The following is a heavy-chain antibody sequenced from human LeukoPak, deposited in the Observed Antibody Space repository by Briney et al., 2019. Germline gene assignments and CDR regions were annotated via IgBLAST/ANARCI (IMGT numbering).Heavy chain of an antibody. V-gene: IGHV3-23*01. J-gene: IGHJ4*02. Sequence: GGSLRLSCAASGFTFSSYSMNWVRQAPGKGLEWVSAIKGSGDNTYYADSVKGRFTISRDNSKNTLYLQMNSLRAEDTAVYYCAKDRGAVAGRPPYYFDYWGQGTLVTVSS. D-gene: IGHD6-19*01. CDR1: GFTFSSYS. CDR3: AKDRGAVAGRPPYYFDY. CDR2: IKGSGDNT.